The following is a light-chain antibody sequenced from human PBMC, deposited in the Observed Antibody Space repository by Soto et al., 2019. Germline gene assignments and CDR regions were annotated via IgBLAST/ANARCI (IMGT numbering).Light chain of an antibody. J-gene: IGKJ4*01. CDR2: KTS. CDR1: RTIGTN. V-gene: IGKV3-15*01. CDR3: QQYADWPLT. Sequence: IVMTQSPATVSVSPGESTSLSCRASRTIGTNLGWYQQKPGQAPRLLISKTSNRATGVPARFSGSGSGTEFTLTITSLQPEDIAVYYCQQYADWPLTFGGGTKVDIK.